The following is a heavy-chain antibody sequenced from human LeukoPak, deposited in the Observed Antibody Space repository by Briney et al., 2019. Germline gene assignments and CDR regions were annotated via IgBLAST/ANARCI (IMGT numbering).Heavy chain of an antibody. CDR2: INPNSGGT. V-gene: IGHV1-2*02. D-gene: IGHD6-6*01. CDR1: GYTFTGYD. J-gene: IGHJ5*02. Sequence: ASVKVSCKASGYTFTGYDMYWVRQAPGQGLEWMGWINPNSGGTNYAQKFQGRVTMTRDTSISTAYMELSRLRSDDTAVYDCATFEYTGSSLTSWGQEPLVPVSS. CDR3: ATFEYTGSSLTS.